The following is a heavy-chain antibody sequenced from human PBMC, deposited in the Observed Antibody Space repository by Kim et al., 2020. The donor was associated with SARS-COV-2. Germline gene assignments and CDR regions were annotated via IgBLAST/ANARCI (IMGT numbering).Heavy chain of an antibody. D-gene: IGHD2-2*01. CDR2: IIPILGIA. J-gene: IGHJ4*02. CDR3: ARDNEGYCSSTSCYAFDY. CDR1: GGTFSSYA. Sequence: SVKVSCKASGGTFSSYAISWVRQAPGQGLEWMGRIIPILGIANYAQKFQGRVTITADKSTRTAYMELSSLRSEDTAVYYCARDNEGYCSSTSCYAFDYWGQGTLVTVSS. V-gene: IGHV1-69*04.